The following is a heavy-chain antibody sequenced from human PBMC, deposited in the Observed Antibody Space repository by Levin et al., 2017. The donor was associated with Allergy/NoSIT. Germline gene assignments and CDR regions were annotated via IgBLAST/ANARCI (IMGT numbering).Heavy chain of an antibody. V-gene: IGHV3-74*01. Sequence: GASVKVSCAASGFTFSSYWMHWVRQAPGKGLVWVSRINSDGSSTSYADSVKGRFTISRDNAKNTLYLQMNSLRAEDTAVYYCARVGATSYYWGQGTLVTVSS. CDR1: GFTFSSYW. CDR3: ARVGATSYY. CDR2: INSDGSST. J-gene: IGHJ4*02. D-gene: IGHD1-26*01.